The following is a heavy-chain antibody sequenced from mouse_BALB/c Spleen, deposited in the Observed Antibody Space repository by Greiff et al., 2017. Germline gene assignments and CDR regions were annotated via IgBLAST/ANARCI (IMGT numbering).Heavy chain of an antibody. J-gene: IGHJ1*01. CDR1: GYAFSSYW. CDR3: ARKRTITTVVSPYWYFDV. V-gene: IGHV1-80*01. Sequence: VQLQESGAELVRPGSSVKISCKASGYAFSSYWMNWVKQRPGQGLEWIGQIYPGDGDTNYNGKFKGKATLTADKSSSTAYMQLSSLTSEDSAVYFCARKRTITTVVSPYWYFDVWGAGTTVTVSS. CDR2: IYPGDGDT. D-gene: IGHD1-1*01.